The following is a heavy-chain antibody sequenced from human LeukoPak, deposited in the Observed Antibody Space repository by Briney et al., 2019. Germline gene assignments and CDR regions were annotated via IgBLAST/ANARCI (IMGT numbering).Heavy chain of an antibody. CDR1: GGSFSGYY. CDR2: INHSGST. V-gene: IGHV4-34*01. D-gene: IGHD6-13*01. CDR3: ARGGIAAAGDDY. Sequence: SETLSLACAVYGGSFSGYYWSWIRQPPGKGLEWIGEINHSGSTNYNPSLKSRVTISVDTSKNQFSLKLSSVTAADTAVYYCARGGIAAAGDDYWGQGTLVTVSS. J-gene: IGHJ4*02.